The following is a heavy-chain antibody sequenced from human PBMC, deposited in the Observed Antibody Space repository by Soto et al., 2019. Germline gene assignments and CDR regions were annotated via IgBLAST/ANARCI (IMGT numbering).Heavy chain of an antibody. V-gene: IGHV4-34*01. CDR2: INHGGST. J-gene: IGHJ6*03. CDR3: AKGPHSASGYYYMDV. D-gene: IGHD3-10*01. CDR1: GGSFSGYY. Sequence: PSETLSLTCAVYGGSFSGYYWSWFRQPPGKGLEWIGEINHGGSTNYNPSLKSRVTISVDTSKNSLYLQMNSLTAGDTAVYYCAKGPHSASGYYYMDVWGKGTTVTVSS.